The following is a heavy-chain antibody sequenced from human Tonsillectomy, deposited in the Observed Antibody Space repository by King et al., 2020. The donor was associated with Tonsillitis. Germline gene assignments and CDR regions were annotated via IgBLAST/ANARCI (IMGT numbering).Heavy chain of an antibody. Sequence: VQLVESGGGLVQRGGSLRLSCAASGFSFNTYWMSWVRQAPGKGLEWVANIKQDGSEKYYVDSVKGRFTISRDNAQNSLYLQMNSLRAEDTAVYYCARMPLYWVAGTGNYYSAMDVWGQGATVTVSS. V-gene: IGHV3-7*01. CDR2: IKQDGSEK. CDR3: ARMPLYWVAGTGNYYSAMDV. J-gene: IGHJ6*02. CDR1: GFSFNTYW. D-gene: IGHD6-19*01.